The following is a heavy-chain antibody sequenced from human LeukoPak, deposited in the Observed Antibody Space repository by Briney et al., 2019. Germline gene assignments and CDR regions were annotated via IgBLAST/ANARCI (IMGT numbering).Heavy chain of an antibody. CDR2: ISGSSGVI. J-gene: IGHJ5*02. D-gene: IGHD4-17*01. Sequence: GGSLRLSCAASGFTFSTYTMNWVRQAPGKGLEWVPYISGSSGVIDYADSVRGRFTISRDNAKNSLYLQMNSLRAEDTAVYYCARLNTYGDWRFDPRGQGTLVTVSS. CDR3: ARLNTYGDWRFDP. CDR1: GFTFSTYT. V-gene: IGHV3-48*01.